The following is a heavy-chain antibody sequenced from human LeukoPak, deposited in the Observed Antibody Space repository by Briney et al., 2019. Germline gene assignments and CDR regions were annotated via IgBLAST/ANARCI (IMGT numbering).Heavy chain of an antibody. D-gene: IGHD6-19*01. CDR2: ISGSGGST. J-gene: IGHJ4*02. V-gene: IGHV3-23*01. Sequence: GGSLRLSCAASGFTFSSYAMSRVRQAPGKGLEWVSAISGSGGSTYYADSVKGRFTISRDNSKNTLYLQMNSLRAEDTAVYYCAKETSSGWESLYYFDYWGQGTLVTVSS. CDR1: GFTFSSYA. CDR3: AKETSSGWESLYYFDY.